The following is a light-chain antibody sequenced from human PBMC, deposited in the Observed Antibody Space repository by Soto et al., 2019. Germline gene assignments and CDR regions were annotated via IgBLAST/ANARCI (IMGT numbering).Light chain of an antibody. CDR2: EVS. CDR3: SSYTSSSTLV. V-gene: IGLV2-14*01. CDR1: SRDVGGYNY. Sequence: QSALTQPASVSGSPGQSITISCTGTSRDVGGYNYVSWYQQHPGKAPKRMIYEVSNRPSGVSNRFSGSKSGNTASLTISGLQAEEEDDYCCSSYTSSSTLVFGGGTKLTVL. J-gene: IGLJ3*02.